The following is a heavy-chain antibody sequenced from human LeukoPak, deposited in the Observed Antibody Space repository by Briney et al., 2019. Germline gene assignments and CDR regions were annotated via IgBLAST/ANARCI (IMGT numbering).Heavy chain of an antibody. CDR3: ARDRNTDFWSGYYTNYDY. CDR1: GFTFSSYW. V-gene: IGHV3-7*01. J-gene: IGHJ4*02. D-gene: IGHD3-3*01. Sequence: GGSLRLSCAASGFTFSSYWMSWVRQAPGKGLEWAANIKQDGSEKFYVDSVKGRFTISRDNAKNSLYLQMNSLRAEDTAVYYCARDRNTDFWSGYYTNYDYWAREPWSPSPQ. CDR2: IKQDGSEK.